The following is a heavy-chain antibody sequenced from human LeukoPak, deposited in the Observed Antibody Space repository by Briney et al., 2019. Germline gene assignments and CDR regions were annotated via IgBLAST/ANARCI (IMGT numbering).Heavy chain of an antibody. Sequence: GESLKISFKVSGYSFTTYWIGWVRRMPGRGGEWMGIIDPGNSDTSYSPSFQGQVTISADRSISTAYLQWSSLKASDTAMYYCTRLIGYCSGGSCYCDYWGQGTLVTVSS. V-gene: IGHV5-51*01. CDR3: TRLIGYCSGGSCYCDY. CDR2: IDPGNSDT. J-gene: IGHJ4*02. D-gene: IGHD2-15*01. CDR1: GYSFTTYW.